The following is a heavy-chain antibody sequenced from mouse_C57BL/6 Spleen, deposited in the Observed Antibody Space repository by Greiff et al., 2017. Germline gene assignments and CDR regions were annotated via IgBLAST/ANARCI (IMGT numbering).Heavy chain of an antibody. Sequence: EVQLQQSGPELVKPGASVKISCKASGYSFTDYNMNWVKQSNGNGLGMIGVINPNYGTTSYNQKFKGKATLTVDQSASTAYMQLNSLTSEDSAVYYCARATVVATWDFDVWGTGTTVTVSS. CDR2: INPNYGTT. CDR1: GYSFTDYN. J-gene: IGHJ1*03. V-gene: IGHV1-39*01. D-gene: IGHD1-1*01. CDR3: ARATVVATWDFDV.